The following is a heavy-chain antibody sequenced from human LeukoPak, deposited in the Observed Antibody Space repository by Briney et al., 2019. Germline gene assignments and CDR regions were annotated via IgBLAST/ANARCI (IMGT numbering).Heavy chain of an antibody. CDR3: ARAPYSWNDDGLDY. J-gene: IGHJ4*02. D-gene: IGHD1-1*01. Sequence: SETLSLTCTVSGGSVSGDGYYWSWIRQPPGKGLESIGYIFYTGSTNYNPSLKSRVTTSIDTSNNQFSLKLSSVTAADTAVYYCARAPYSWNDDGLDYWGQGTLVTVSS. V-gene: IGHV4-61*08. CDR2: IFYTGST. CDR1: GGSVSGDGYY.